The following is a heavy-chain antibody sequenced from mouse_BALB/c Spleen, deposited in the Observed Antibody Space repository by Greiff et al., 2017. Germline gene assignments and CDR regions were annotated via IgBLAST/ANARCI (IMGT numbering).Heavy chain of an antibody. CDR1: GFTFSSFG. D-gene: IGHD4-1*01. CDR2: ISSGSSTI. CDR3: ARENWDYWYFDV. Sequence: EVKLQESGGGLVQPGGSRKLSCAASGFTFSSFGMHWVRQAPEKGLEWVAYISSGSSTIYYADTVKGRFTISRDNPKNTLFLQMTSLRSEDTAMYYCARENWDYWYFDVWGAGTTVTVSS. V-gene: IGHV5-17*02. J-gene: IGHJ1*01.